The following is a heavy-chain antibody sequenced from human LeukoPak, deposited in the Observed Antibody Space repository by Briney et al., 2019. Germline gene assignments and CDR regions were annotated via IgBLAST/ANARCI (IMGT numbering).Heavy chain of an antibody. Sequence: GGSLRLSCAASGFPFANTWMHWVRQAPGRGLAWVSLINNDGSTTHYADSVKGRFTISRDNAKNTVYLQMNSLRAEDTAVYYCAIGGTYGSGSWGQGTLVTVSS. CDR3: AIGGTYGSGS. CDR1: GFPFANTW. J-gene: IGHJ4*02. V-gene: IGHV3-74*01. D-gene: IGHD3-10*01. CDR2: INNDGSTT.